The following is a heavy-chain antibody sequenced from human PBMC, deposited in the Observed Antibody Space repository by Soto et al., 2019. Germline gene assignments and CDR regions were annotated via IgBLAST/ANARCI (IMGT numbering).Heavy chain of an antibody. V-gene: IGHV4-4*07. D-gene: IGHD1-26*01. CDR2: IYTSGST. CDR1: GASISSSY. Sequence: SETLSLTCTGSGASISSSYWSWIRQPAGKGLEWIGRIYTSGSTNYNPSLKSRLTMSGDTSRNQFSLKLTSVTAADTAFYYCVRDKGGSYADAFDIWGQGTMVTVSS. CDR3: VRDKGGSYADAFDI. J-gene: IGHJ3*02.